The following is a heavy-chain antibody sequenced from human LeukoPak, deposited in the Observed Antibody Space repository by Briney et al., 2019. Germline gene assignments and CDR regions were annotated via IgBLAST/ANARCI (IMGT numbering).Heavy chain of an antibody. CDR3: TTGIPAGY. V-gene: IGHV3-30*03. CDR1: GFTFSSYG. D-gene: IGHD2-2*02. CDR2: ISYDGSNK. Sequence: GGSLRLSCAASGFTFSSYGMHWVRQAPGKGLEWVAVISYDGSNKYYADSVKGRFTISRDNSKNTLYLQMNSLKTEDTAVYYCTTGIPAGYWGQGTLVTVSS. J-gene: IGHJ4*02.